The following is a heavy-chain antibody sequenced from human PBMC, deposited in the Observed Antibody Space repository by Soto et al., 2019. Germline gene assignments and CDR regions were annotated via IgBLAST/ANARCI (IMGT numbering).Heavy chain of an antibody. V-gene: IGHV3-30*18. CDR2: ISYDGSNN. CDR1: GFTFSSYG. CDR3: SKDKGYSSSGYEDGMDV. Sequence: QVLLVESGGGVVQPGRSLRLSCAASGFTFSSYGMHWVRQAPGKGLEWVAVISYDGSNNYYADSVKGRFTISRDNSKNTLYLQMNSLRAEDAAVYYCSKDKGYSSSGYEDGMDVWGQGTTVTVSS. J-gene: IGHJ6*02. D-gene: IGHD6-13*01.